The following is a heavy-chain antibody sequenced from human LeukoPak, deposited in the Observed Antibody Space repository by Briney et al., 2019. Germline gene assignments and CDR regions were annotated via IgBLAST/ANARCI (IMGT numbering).Heavy chain of an antibody. D-gene: IGHD1-26*01. CDR3: ARGGPTWELLY. CDR1: GGTFSSYA. CDR2: IIPILGIA. Sequence: SAKVSCKASGGTFSSYAISWVRQAPGQGLEWMGRIIPILGIANYAQKFQGRVTITADKSTSTAYMELSSLRSEDTAVYYCARGGPTWELLYWGQGTLVTVSS. J-gene: IGHJ4*02. V-gene: IGHV1-69*04.